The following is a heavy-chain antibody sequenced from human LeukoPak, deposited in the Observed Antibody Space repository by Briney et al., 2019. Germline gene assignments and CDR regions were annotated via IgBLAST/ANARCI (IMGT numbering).Heavy chain of an antibody. Sequence: GGSLRLSCTASGFTFGDYTMTWFRQAPGKGLEWVGFIRSKTYGGTTEDAASVKGRFTISRDDSKSVAYLQMNSLKTEDTAVYYCSRGGANSPFDYWGQGTLVTVSS. V-gene: IGHV3-49*03. CDR2: IRSKTYGGTT. J-gene: IGHJ4*02. CDR1: GFTFGDYT. CDR3: SRGGANSPFDY. D-gene: IGHD1-1*01.